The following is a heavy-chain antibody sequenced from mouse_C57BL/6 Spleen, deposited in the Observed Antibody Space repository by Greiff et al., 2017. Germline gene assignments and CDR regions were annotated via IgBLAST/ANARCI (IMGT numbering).Heavy chain of an antibody. Sequence: VQLQQSGAELVRPGASVTLSCKASGYTFTDYEMHWVKQTPVHGLEWIGAIDPETGGTAYNQKFKGKAILTADKSSSTAYMELRSLTSEDSAVYYCKRRDWFAYWGQGTLVTVSA. CDR2: IDPETGGT. V-gene: IGHV1-15*01. CDR3: KRRDWFAY. J-gene: IGHJ3*01. CDR1: GYTFTDYE.